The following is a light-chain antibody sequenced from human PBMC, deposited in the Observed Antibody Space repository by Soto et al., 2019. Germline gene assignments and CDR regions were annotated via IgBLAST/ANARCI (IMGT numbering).Light chain of an antibody. CDR2: DVS. J-gene: IGLJ1*01. CDR1: SSDVGGYNY. Sequence: QSVLTQPASVSGSPGQSITISCTETSSDVGGYNYVSWYQQHPGKAPKLMIYDVSNRPSGVSNRFSGSKSGNTASLTISGLQAEDEAAYYCSSYTSSSLDVFGTGTKVTVL. CDR3: SSYTSSSLDV. V-gene: IGLV2-14*03.